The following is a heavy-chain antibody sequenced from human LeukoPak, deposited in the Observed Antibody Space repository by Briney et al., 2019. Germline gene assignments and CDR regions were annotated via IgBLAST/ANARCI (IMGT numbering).Heavy chain of an antibody. V-gene: IGHV4-31*03. D-gene: IGHD3-22*01. Sequence: PSQTLSLTCTVSGGSISSGGYYWSWIRQHPGKGLEWIGYIYYSGSTYYNPSLKSRVTISVDTSKIQLSLKLSSVTAADAAVYYCARAMGPGRSPYYYDSSGSFNWFDPWGQGTLVTVSP. J-gene: IGHJ5*02. CDR3: ARAMGPGRSPYYYDSSGSFNWFDP. CDR1: GGSISSGGYY. CDR2: IYYSGST.